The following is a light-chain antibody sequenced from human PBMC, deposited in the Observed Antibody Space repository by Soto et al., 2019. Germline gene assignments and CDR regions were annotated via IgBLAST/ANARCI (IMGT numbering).Light chain of an antibody. CDR3: CSFASSSTYV. J-gene: IGLJ1*01. V-gene: IGLV2-23*02. CDR1: NGDVGSYDL. Sequence: QSALTQPASVSGSPGQSITISCTGTNGDVGSYDLVSWYQRYPGEAPKLIIYEVNKRPSGISNRFSGSKSGNTASLTISGLQAEDEAEYDCCSFASSSTYVFGTGTKLTVL. CDR2: EVN.